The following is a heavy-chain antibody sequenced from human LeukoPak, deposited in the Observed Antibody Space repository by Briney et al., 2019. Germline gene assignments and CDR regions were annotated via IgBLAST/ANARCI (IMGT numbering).Heavy chain of an antibody. CDR1: GFTFSSYA. CDR2: ISSNGGST. V-gene: IGHV3-64D*06. D-gene: IGHD3-3*01. J-gene: IGHJ4*02. CDR3: VKDVGYYDFWSGYSGIDY. Sequence: GGSLRLSCSASGFTFSSYAMHWVRQAPGKGLEYVSAISSNGGSTYYADSVKGRFTISRDNSKNTLYLQMSSLRAEDTAVYYCVKDVGYYDFWSGYSGIDYWGQGTLDTVSS.